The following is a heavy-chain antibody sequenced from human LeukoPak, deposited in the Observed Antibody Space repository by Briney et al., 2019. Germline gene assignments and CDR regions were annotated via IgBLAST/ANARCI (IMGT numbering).Heavy chain of an antibody. Sequence: SETLSLTCTVYGYSTTSGFQWGWIRQPPGKGLEWIGTIYHSGTTYHNPSLKSRVTISVDTYENQFSLNLNSVTAADTAVYYCARSGYYDNVFDIWGQGTMVTVSS. D-gene: IGHD3-22*01. CDR1: GYSTTSGFQ. CDR2: IYHSGTT. CDR3: ARSGYYDNVFDI. J-gene: IGHJ3*02. V-gene: IGHV4-38-2*02.